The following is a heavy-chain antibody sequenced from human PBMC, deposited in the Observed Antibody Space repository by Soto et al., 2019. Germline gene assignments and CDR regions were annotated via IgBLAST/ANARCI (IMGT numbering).Heavy chain of an antibody. D-gene: IGHD6-19*01. CDR1: GGSISNYY. J-gene: IGHJ4*02. CDR2: IYYTGST. CDR3: ARGRHWLDY. V-gene: IGHV4-59*01. Sequence: QVQLQESGPGLVKPSETLSLTCTVSGGSISNYYWSWIRQPPGKGLEWIGYIYYTGSTNYNPSLARRVTISVDSSENQFSLRLSSVTAADTAIYYCARGRHWLDYWGQGTRVTVSS.